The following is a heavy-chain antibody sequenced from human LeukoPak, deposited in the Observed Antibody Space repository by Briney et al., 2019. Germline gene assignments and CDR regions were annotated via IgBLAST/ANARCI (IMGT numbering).Heavy chain of an antibody. J-gene: IGHJ4*02. D-gene: IGHD5-24*01. CDR3: ARVGRDAEEGFDS. CDR2: IIPILGIA. V-gene: IGHV1-69*04. CDR1: GGTFTTYA. Sequence: ASVKVSCKASGGTFTTYAISWVRQAPGQGLEWMGRIIPILGIANYAQKFQGRVTITADESTSTAYLELSSLRSEDTAIYYCARVGRDAEEGFDSWGQGSLVTVSS.